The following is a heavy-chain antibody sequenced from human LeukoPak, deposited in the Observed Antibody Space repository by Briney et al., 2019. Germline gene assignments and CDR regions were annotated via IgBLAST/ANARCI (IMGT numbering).Heavy chain of an antibody. CDR1: GFTVSNNY. V-gene: IGHV3-53*01. Sequence: GGSLRLSCAASGFTVSNNYMSWVRQAPGKGLEWVSVIYSGGSTYYADSVKGRFTISRDNSKNTLYLQMNSLRAEDTAVYYCAREGELHYFDYWGQGTLVTVSS. CDR2: IYSGGST. D-gene: IGHD1-7*01. J-gene: IGHJ4*02. CDR3: AREGELHYFDY.